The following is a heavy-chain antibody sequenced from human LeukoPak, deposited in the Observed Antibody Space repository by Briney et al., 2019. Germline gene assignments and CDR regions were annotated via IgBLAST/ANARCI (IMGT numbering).Heavy chain of an antibody. CDR2: IDDGGINT. J-gene: IGHJ4*02. D-gene: IGHD4-17*01. CDR1: GFTFNNND. CDR3: ASGSGDYGDPFDY. V-gene: IGHV3-23*01. Sequence: GGSLRLSCAASGFTFNNNDMTWVRQAPGKGLEWVSTIDDGGINTYYADSVKGRFTVSRDNSKNMLFLQMNSLRAEDTAVYYCASGSGDYGDPFDYWGQGTLVTVSS.